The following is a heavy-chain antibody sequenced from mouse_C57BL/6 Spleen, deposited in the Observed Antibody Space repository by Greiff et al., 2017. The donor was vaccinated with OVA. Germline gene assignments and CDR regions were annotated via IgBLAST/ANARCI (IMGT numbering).Heavy chain of an antibody. V-gene: IGHV5-16*01. CDR2: INYDGSST. D-gene: IGHD4-1*01. Sequence: EVMLVESEGGLVQPGSSMKLSCTASGFTFSDYYMAWVRQVPEKGLEWVANINYDGSSTYYLDSLKSRFIISRDNAKNILYLQMSSLKSVDTATYYCAREGGLGPHYFDYWGQGTTLTVSS. CDR3: AREGGLGPHYFDY. J-gene: IGHJ2*01. CDR1: GFTFSDYY.